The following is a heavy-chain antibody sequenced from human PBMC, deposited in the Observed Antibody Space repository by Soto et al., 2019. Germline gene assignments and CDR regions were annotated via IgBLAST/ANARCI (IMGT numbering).Heavy chain of an antibody. CDR2: IIPIFGTA. D-gene: IGHD6-6*01. Sequence: GASVKVSCKASGGTFSSYAISWVRQAPGQGLEWMGGIIPIFGTANYAQKFQGRVTITADESTSTADMELSSLRSEDTAVYYCARGRIAARFAGYLDYWGQGTLVTVSS. J-gene: IGHJ4*02. V-gene: IGHV1-69*13. CDR1: GGTFSSYA. CDR3: ARGRIAARFAGYLDY.